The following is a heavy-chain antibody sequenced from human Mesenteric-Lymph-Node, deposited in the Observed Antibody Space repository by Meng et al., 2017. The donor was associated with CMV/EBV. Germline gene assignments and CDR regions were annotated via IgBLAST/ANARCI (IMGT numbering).Heavy chain of an antibody. D-gene: IGHD4-23*01. Sequence: SLKISCAASGFTFDDYAMHWVRQAPGKGLEWVSGISWNSGSIGYADSVKGRFTISRDNAKSSLYLQMNSLRAEDTALYYCARVGIHGGTVSFDYWGQGTLVTVSS. J-gene: IGHJ4*01. CDR3: ARVGIHGGTVSFDY. CDR2: ISWNSGSI. CDR1: GFTFDDYA. V-gene: IGHV3-9*01.